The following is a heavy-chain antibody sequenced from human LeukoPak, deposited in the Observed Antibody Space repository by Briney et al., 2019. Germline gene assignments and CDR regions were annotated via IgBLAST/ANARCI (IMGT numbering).Heavy chain of an antibody. J-gene: IGHJ6*02. Sequence: SGTLSLTCTVSGGSISNYYWNWIRQPPGKGLEWIGYIYYSGITNYNPSLKSRVTISVDTSKNNQLSLKLSSVTAADTAVYYCARQFRSGWSFGLDVWGQGATVTVSS. V-gene: IGHV4-59*08. CDR3: ARQFRSGWSFGLDV. CDR2: IYYSGIT. D-gene: IGHD6-19*01. CDR1: GGSISNYY.